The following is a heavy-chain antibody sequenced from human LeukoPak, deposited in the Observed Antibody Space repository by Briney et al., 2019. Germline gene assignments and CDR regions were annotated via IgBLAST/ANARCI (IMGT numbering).Heavy chain of an antibody. J-gene: IGHJ4*02. D-gene: IGHD3-22*01. CDR3: ASHYDSSGYGY. CDR1: GFTLSDYT. Sequence: PGGSLRLSCAASGFTLSDYTMNWVRQTPGKGLEWVSSISRSSSYIYYADSVKGRFTISRDNANNSLYLHMDNLRAEDTAVYYCASHYDSSGYGYWGQGTLVTVSS. V-gene: IGHV3-21*01. CDR2: ISRSSSYI.